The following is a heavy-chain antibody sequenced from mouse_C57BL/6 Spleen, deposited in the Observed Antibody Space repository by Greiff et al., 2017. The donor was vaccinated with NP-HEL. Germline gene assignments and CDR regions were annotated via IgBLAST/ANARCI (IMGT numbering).Heavy chain of an antibody. CDR1: GYTFTDYY. D-gene: IGHD1-1*01. CDR2: INPNNGGT. Sequence: EVQLQQSGPELVKPGASVKISCKASGYTFTDYYMNWVKQSHGKSLEWIGDINPNNGGTSYSQKFKGKATLTVDKSSSTAYMELRSLTSEDSAVYYCARRRYYYGSFDYWGQGTTLTVSS. J-gene: IGHJ2*01. V-gene: IGHV1-26*01. CDR3: ARRRYYYGSFDY.